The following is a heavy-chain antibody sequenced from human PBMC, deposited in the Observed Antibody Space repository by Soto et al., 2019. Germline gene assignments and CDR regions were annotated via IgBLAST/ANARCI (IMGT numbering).Heavy chain of an antibody. V-gene: IGHV4-59*01. J-gene: IGHJ4*02. CDR2: IYYSGST. Sequence: QVQLQESGPGLVKPSETLSLMCTVSGGSISSSYWSWIRQPPGKGLEWIGYIYYSGSTNYNPSLKSRVTIXVXTXXNQFSLKLSSVTAADTAVYYCARVRRDGYKHYFDYWGQGTLVTVSS. D-gene: IGHD5-12*01. CDR1: GGSISSSY. CDR3: ARVRRDGYKHYFDY.